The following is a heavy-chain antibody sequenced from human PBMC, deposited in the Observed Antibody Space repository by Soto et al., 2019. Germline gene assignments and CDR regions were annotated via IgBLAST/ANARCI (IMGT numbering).Heavy chain of an antibody. CDR2: INEDSTYI. CDR1: GFAFNTYS. J-gene: IGHJ6*03. V-gene: IGHV3-21*01. D-gene: IGHD3-9*01. Sequence: ESGGGLVKPGGSLRLSCTASGFAFNTYSMNWVRQAPGKGLEWVSSINEDSTYIYYADSLRGRITISRDNAKDSLFLQKNSLRHDDTAVYYCVRDLGRYFRSGYMDRWGDGATVTVS. CDR3: VRDLGRYFRSGYMDR.